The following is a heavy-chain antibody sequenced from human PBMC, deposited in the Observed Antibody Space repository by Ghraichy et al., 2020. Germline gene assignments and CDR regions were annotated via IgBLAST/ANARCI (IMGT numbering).Heavy chain of an antibody. CDR2: ISGSGGST. D-gene: IGHD1-26*01. Sequence: GESLNISCAASGFTFSSYAMSWVRQAPGKGLEWVSAISGSGGSTYYADSVKGRFTISRDNSKNTLYLQMNSLRAEDTAVYYCAKDYGSYDPNRSDYWGQGTLVTVSS. CDR1: GFTFSSYA. V-gene: IGHV3-23*01. CDR3: AKDYGSYDPNRSDY. J-gene: IGHJ4*02.